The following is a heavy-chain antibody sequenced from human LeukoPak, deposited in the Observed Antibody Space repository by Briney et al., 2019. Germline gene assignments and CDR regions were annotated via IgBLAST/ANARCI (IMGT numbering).Heavy chain of an antibody. D-gene: IGHD5-24*01. CDR1: GGSIGSYY. CDR2: IYYSGST. CDR3: ARDPVEMATIYYYGMDV. V-gene: IGHV4-59*12. J-gene: IGHJ6*02. Sequence: SETLSLTCTVSGGSIGSYYWSWIRQPPGKGLEWIGYIYYSGSTNYNPSLKSRVTISVDTSKNQFSLKLSSVTAADTAVYYCARDPVEMATIYYYGMDVWGQGTTVTVSS.